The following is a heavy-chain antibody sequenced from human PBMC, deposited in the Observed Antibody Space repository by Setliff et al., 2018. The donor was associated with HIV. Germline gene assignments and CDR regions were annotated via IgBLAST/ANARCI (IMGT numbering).Heavy chain of an antibody. CDR2: ISTYSDET. J-gene: IGHJ6*02. CDR3: ARLGSGWSDSYYYAMDV. CDR1: GYTFSSYA. D-gene: IGHD6-19*01. Sequence: ASVKVSCKASGYTFSSYAISWVRQAPGQGLEWMGGISTYSDETSSSQNLQGRLTMTTDTSTGTAYMELKSLTSDDTAAYFCARLGSGWSDSYYYAMDVWGQGTTVTVSS. V-gene: IGHV1-18*01.